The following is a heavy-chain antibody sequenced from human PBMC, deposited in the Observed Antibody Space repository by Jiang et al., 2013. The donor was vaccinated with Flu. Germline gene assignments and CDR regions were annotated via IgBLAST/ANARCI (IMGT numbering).Heavy chain of an antibody. D-gene: IGHD4-23*01. CDR3: ARAFDPTYGGNLPPSPKIWFDS. CDR2: IYYTGST. CDR1: GGSIRSNY. J-gene: IGHJ5*01. V-gene: IGHV4-59*01. Sequence: GSGLVKPSETLSLTCSVSGGSIRSNYWSWIRQPPGKGLEWIGYIYYTGSTNSNPSLKSRVTISVDTSKNQFSLRLSSVTAADTAVYYCARAFDPTYGGNLPPSPKIWFDSWGQGTLVTVSS.